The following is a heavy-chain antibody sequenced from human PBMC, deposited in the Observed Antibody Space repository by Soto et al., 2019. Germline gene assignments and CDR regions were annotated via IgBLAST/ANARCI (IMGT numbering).Heavy chain of an antibody. CDR1: GFTFSRYA. V-gene: IGHV3-23*01. CDR2: ISGSGGSK. CDR3: ATTAGCGGDCYLSNPYYYGMDV. J-gene: IGHJ6*02. Sequence: GGSLRLSCAASGFTFSRYAMSWVRQAPGKGLEWVSAISGSGGSKYYADSVKGRFTISSDNSKNTLYLQMNSLRAKDTAVYYCATTAGCGGDCYLSNPYYYGMDVWGQGTTVTVSS. D-gene: IGHD2-21*02.